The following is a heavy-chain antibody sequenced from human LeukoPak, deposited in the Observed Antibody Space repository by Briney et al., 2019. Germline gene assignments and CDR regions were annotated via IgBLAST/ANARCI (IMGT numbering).Heavy chain of an antibody. J-gene: IGHJ3*02. CDR1: GFTVGTNY. CDR2: IYSGSST. V-gene: IGHV3-53*05. D-gene: IGHD2-2*02. Sequence: GGSLRLSCAASGFTVGTNYMSWVRQAPGKGLEWVSLIYSGSSTYYANSVKGRFTISRDNSKNTVYLQMNSLRAEDTAVYYCARAGYCSSTSCYRNAFDIWGQGTMVTVSS. CDR3: ARAGYCSSTSCYRNAFDI.